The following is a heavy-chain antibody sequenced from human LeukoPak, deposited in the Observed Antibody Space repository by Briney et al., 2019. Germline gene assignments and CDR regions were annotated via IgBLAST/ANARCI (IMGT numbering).Heavy chain of an antibody. V-gene: IGHV4-39*01. J-gene: IGHJ5*02. Sequence: SETLSLTCTVSGASISSSNYFWAWLRQPPGKGLEWIVIIYYSGSTYCNPSLKSRVTISVDTSKNQLFLKLSFVTAADTAVYYCARTMVRGVITNNSWFDPWGQGTLVTVSS. CDR3: ARTMVRGVITNNSWFDP. CDR1: GASISSSNYF. D-gene: IGHD3-10*01. CDR2: IYYSGST.